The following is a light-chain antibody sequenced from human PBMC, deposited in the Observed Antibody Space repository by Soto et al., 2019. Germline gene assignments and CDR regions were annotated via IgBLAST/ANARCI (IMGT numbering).Light chain of an antibody. V-gene: IGKV1-5*03. J-gene: IGKJ1*01. CDR1: QSISSW. CDR3: QHWVDYMWT. CDR2: KAS. Sequence: DIHLTQSPSTLSASVGDRVTITCRASQSISSWLAWYQQKPGKAPKLLIYKASTLESGVPSRFSGSGSGTEFTLTISSLQPDDFVTYYCQHWVDYMWTFGQGTKVEIK.